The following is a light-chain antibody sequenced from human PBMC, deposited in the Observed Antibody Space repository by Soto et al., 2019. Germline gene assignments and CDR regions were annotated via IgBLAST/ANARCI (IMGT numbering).Light chain of an antibody. J-gene: IGLJ3*02. Sequence: QSVLTQPASVSGSPGQSITISCTGSSGDVGAYKYICWYQQHPGKAPKLMIYEVSNRPSGVSNRFSGFKSGNTASLTISGLQAEDEADYYCSSYSGSGTWVFGGGTKLTVL. CDR3: SSYSGSGTWV. CDR2: EVS. CDR1: SGDVGAYKY. V-gene: IGLV2-14*01.